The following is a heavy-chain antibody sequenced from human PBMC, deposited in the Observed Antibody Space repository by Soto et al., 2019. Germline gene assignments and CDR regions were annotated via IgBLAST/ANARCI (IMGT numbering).Heavy chain of an antibody. CDR2: INPSGGST. J-gene: IGHJ4*02. V-gene: IGHV1-46*03. CDR1: GYTFTTYY. Sequence: QVQLVQSGAEVKKPGASVKVSCKASGYTFTTYYMHWVRQAPGQGLEWMGIINPSGGSTNYAQKFQGRVTRSRHTSTSTVYMELSSLRSEHTAVYYCARVFCSGGGCYSIDYWGQGTLVTVSS. CDR3: ARVFCSGGGCYSIDY. D-gene: IGHD2-15*01.